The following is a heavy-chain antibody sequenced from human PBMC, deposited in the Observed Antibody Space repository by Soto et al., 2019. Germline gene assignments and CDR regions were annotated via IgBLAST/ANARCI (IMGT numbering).Heavy chain of an antibody. Sequence: QVQLVQSGAEVKKPGASVKVSCKASGYTFTSYGISWVRQAPGQGLEWMGWISAYNGNTNYAQKRQGRVTMTTDTSTSTAYMELRSLRSDDTAVYYCASTIGCSSTSCYTVFYYYYGMDVWGQGTTVTVSS. V-gene: IGHV1-18*04. CDR3: ASTIGCSSTSCYTVFYYYYGMDV. D-gene: IGHD2-2*02. J-gene: IGHJ6*02. CDR1: GYTFTSYG. CDR2: ISAYNGNT.